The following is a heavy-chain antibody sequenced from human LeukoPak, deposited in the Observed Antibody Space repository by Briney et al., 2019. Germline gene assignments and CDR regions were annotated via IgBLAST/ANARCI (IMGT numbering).Heavy chain of an antibody. CDR1: GGSISSYY. CDR2: IDTSGST. J-gene: IGHJ6*03. CDR3: ARSAFFYYYMDV. V-gene: IGHV4-4*09. Sequence: SETLSLTCTVSGGSISSYYWSWIRQPPGKGLEWIGYIDTSGSTNYNPSLKSRVTISVDTSKNQFSLKLSSVTAADTAVYYCARSAFFYYYMDVWGKGTTVTVSS.